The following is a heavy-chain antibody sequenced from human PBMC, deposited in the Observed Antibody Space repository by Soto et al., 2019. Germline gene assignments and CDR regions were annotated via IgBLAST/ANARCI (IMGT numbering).Heavy chain of an antibody. CDR2: TYHSGNT. CDR3: ARHIGGSDSSAWFGP. V-gene: IGHV4-38-2*01. Sequence: SETLSLACAVGVYCISSGYHWGWIRQPPGNGLEWLGSTYHSGNTYCNPSLKSRVTISVDTAKNHFSLNLSSLTAADTAIYYCARHIGGSDSSAWFGPWGQGSLVPVYS. J-gene: IGHJ5*02. D-gene: IGHD1-26*01. CDR1: VYCISSGYH.